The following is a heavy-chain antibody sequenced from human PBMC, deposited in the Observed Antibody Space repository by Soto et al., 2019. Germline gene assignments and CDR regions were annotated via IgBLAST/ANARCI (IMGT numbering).Heavy chain of an antibody. CDR3: AHRRHPSAYCGGDCYPGWFDP. CDR2: IYWNDDK. J-gene: IGHJ5*02. D-gene: IGHD2-21*02. CDR1: GFSLSTSGVG. Sequence: ASGPTLVNPTQTLTLTCTFSGFSLSTSGVGVGWIRQPPGKALEWLALIYWNDDKRYSPSLKSRLTITKDTSKNQVVLTMTNMDPVDTATYYCAHRRHPSAYCGGDCYPGWFDPWGQGTLVTVSS. V-gene: IGHV2-5*01.